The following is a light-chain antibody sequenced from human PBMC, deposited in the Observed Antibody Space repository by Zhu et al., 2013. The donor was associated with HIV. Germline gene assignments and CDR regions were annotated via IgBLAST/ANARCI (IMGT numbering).Light chain of an antibody. CDR1: QGISSW. J-gene: IGKJ1*01. V-gene: IGKV1-12*02. CDR3: QQSYSIPWT. CDR2: AAS. Sequence: DIQMTQSPSSVSASVGDRVTITCRASQGISSWLAWYQQKPGKAPKLLIYAASRLHTGVPSRFSGSGSGTEFTLTISRLQPEDFARYYCQQSYSIPWTFGQGSKVEIK.